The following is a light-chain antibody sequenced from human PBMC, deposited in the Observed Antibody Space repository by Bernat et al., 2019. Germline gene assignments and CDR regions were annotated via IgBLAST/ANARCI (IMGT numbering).Light chain of an antibody. Sequence: DIQMTQSPSSVSASVGDRVTITCRVSQDISTWLAWYHQKPGKAPKLLIYAASTLQRGVPPRFVGSGSGTDFTLTITSLEPEDLATYYCQQANNFLFTFGPGTKVDL. J-gene: IGKJ3*01. V-gene: IGKV1-12*01. CDR3: QQANNFLFT. CDR2: AAS. CDR1: QDISTW.